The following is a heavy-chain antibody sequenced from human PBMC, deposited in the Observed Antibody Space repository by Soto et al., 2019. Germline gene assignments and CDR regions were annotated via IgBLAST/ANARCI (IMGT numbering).Heavy chain of an antibody. CDR1: GFTFSSDA. CDR2: ISGSGGIT. CDR3: AKSAMVRGGGRFDP. Sequence: EVQLLESGGGLVQPGGSLRLSCAASGFTFSSDAMNWVRQAPGKGLEWVSDISGSGGITYYADSVKGRFTISRDNSKNTLYLQMNGLRAEDTAVYYCAKSAMVRGGGRFDPWGQGTLVSVSS. J-gene: IGHJ5*02. D-gene: IGHD3-10*01. V-gene: IGHV3-23*01.